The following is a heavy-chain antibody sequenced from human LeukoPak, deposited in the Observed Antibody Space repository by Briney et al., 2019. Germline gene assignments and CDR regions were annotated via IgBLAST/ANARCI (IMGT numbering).Heavy chain of an antibody. V-gene: IGHV3-66*01. CDR3: TTHNWETDY. CDR2: IYSGGST. CDR1: GFTVSSNY. D-gene: IGHD1-20*01. Sequence: PGGSLRLSCAASGFTVSSNYMSWVRQAPGRGLEWVSVIYSGGSTYYADSVEGRFTISRDNSKNTLYLQMNSLRDEDTAMYYCTTHNWETDYWGQGTLVTVSS. J-gene: IGHJ4*02.